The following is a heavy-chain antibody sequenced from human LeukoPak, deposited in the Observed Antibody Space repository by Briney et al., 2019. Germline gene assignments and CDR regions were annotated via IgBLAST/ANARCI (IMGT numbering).Heavy chain of an antibody. CDR3: ATAAGVVPASFDY. Sequence: ASVKVSCKVSRYTLTELSMHWVRQAPGKGLEWMGGFDPEDGETIYAQKFQGRVTMTEDTSTDTAYMELSSLRSEDTAVYYCATAAGVVPASFDYWGQGTLVTVSS. CDR2: FDPEDGET. D-gene: IGHD2-2*01. J-gene: IGHJ4*02. V-gene: IGHV1-24*01. CDR1: RYTLTELS.